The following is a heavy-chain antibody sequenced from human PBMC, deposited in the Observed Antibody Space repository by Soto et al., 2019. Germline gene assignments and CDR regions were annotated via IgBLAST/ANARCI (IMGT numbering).Heavy chain of an antibody. CDR2: ISYDGSNK. J-gene: IGHJ5*02. Sequence: GGSLRLSCAASGFTFSSYGMHWVRQAPGKGLEWVAVISYDGSNKYYADSVKGRFTISRDNSKNTLYLQMNSLRAEDTAVYYCAKLLLHNWFDPWGQGTLVTVSS. CDR1: GFTFSSYG. V-gene: IGHV3-30*18. CDR3: AKLLLHNWFDP. D-gene: IGHD3-22*01.